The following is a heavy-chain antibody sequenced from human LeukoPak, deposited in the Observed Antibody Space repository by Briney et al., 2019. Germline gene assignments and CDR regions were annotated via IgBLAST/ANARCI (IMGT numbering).Heavy chain of an antibody. D-gene: IGHD3-10*01. J-gene: IGHJ4*02. CDR3: AKDYEGVRGVIASPLDY. V-gene: IGHV3-23*01. CDR2: ISGSGVST. CDR1: GFTFSSYA. Sequence: PGGSLRLSCAASGFTFSSYAMSWVRQAPGKGLEWVSTISGSGVSTYYADSVKGRLTTFRDNSKNTLYLQMNSLRAEDTAVYYCAKDYEGVRGVIASPLDYWGQGTLVTVSS.